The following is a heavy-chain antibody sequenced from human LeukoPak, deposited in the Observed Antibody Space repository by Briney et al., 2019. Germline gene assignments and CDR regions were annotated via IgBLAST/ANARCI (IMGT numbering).Heavy chain of an antibody. J-gene: IGHJ5*02. CDR3: AKSVGYYYGSGSYSKPNWFDP. D-gene: IGHD3-10*01. V-gene: IGHV3-23*01. CDR1: GFTFSSYA. Sequence: GGSLRLSCAASGFTFSSYAMSWVRQAPRKGLEWVSAISGSGGSTYYADSVKGRFTISRDNSKNTLYLQMNSLRAEDTAVYYCAKSVGYYYGSGSYSKPNWFDPWGQGTLVTVSS. CDR2: ISGSGGST.